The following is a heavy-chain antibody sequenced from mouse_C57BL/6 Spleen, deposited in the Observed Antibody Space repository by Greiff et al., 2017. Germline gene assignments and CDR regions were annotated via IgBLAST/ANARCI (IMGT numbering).Heavy chain of an antibody. CDR1: GYSITSCYY. J-gene: IGHJ1*03. V-gene: IGHV3-6*01. Sequence: EVKLQESGPGLVKPSQSLSLTCSVTGYSITSCYYWNWIRQFPGNKLEWMGYISYDGINNYNPSLKNRISITRDTSKNQFFLKLNAVTTEDTATYYCARGGPYWYFDVWGTGTTVTVSS. CDR2: ISYDGIN. D-gene: IGHD3-3*01. CDR3: ARGGPYWYFDV.